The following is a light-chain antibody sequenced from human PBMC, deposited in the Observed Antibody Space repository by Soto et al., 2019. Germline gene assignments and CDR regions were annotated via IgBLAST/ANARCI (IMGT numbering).Light chain of an antibody. CDR1: SSDVGGYYY. J-gene: IGLJ1*01. Sequence: QSALTQPASVSGSPGQSITISCTGTSSDVGGYYYVSWYQHRPGKAPKLMIYQVSNRPSGVSNRFSGSKSGNTASLTISGLQAEDEADYYCTSYSSSSTFDVFGTGTKLTVL. CDR2: QVS. CDR3: TSYSSSSTFDV. V-gene: IGLV2-14*01.